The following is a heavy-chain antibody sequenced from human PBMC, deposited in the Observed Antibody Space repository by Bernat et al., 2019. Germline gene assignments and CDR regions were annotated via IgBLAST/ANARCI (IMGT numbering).Heavy chain of an antibody. V-gene: IGHV3-9*01. J-gene: IGHJ4*02. CDR3: ARGGYYYDPTNDY. CDR1: GFTFDDYA. Sequence: EVQLVESGGGLVQPGRSLRLSCAASGFTFDDYAMHWVRQAPGKGLEWVSGISWNSGTIGYADSVKGRFTISRDNSKNTLYLQMNSLRAEDTAVYYCARGGYYYDPTNDYWGQGTLVTVSS. D-gene: IGHD3-22*01. CDR2: ISWNSGTI.